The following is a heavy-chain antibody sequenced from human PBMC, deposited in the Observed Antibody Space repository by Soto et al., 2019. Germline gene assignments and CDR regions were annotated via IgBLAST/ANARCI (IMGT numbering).Heavy chain of an antibody. V-gene: IGHV1-69*01. J-gene: IGHJ6*02. CDR3: ARDQGLYVHTGMVIDYYGMDV. CDR2: VIPNFETT. CDR1: GGTFNSFA. Sequence: QVQLVQSGAEVKKPGSSVKVSCNTSGGTFNSFAISWVRQAPGQGLEWMGGVIPNFETTYHAQKFQGRLTIAADESTATAYMELSSLRSEDTAVYYCARDQGLYVHTGMVIDYYGMDVWGQGTTVTVSS. D-gene: IGHD5-18*01.